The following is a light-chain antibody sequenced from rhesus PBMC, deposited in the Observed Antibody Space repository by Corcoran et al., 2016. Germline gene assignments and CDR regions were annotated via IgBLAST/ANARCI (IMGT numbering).Light chain of an antibody. CDR3: QHHDHSPVT. CDR2: RAS. Sequence: DIQMTQSPSSLSASVGDRVTITCRASQGISNWLAWYQQKPGKAPKLLFYRASNLEVGVPSRFSGSGAGTDFTLTISSLQPEAIATYYCQHHDHSPVTFGGGTKVEIK. CDR1: QGISNW. V-gene: IGKV1-69*01. J-gene: IGKJ4*01.